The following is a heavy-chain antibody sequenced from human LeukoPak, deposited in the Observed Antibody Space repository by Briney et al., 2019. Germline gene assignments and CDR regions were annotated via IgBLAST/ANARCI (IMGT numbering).Heavy chain of an antibody. V-gene: IGHV3-33*01. CDR3: AREWVDTAMVTGNDY. CDR2: IWYDGSNK. D-gene: IGHD5-18*01. Sequence: PGGSLRLSCAASGFTFSSYGMHWVRQAPGKGLEWVAVIWYDGSNKYYADSVKGRFTISRDNSKNTLYLQMNSLRAEDTAVYYCAREWVDTAMVTGNDYWGQGTLVTVSS. J-gene: IGHJ4*02. CDR1: GFTFSSYG.